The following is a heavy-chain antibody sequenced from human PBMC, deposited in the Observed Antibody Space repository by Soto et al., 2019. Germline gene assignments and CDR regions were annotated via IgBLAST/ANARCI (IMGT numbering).Heavy chain of an antibody. Sequence: QVQLQESGPGLVKPSQTLSLTCTVSGGSISSGGYYWSWIRQHPGKGLEWIGYIFYSGSTYYNPSPKSRVTISVDTSKNQGARKLRSVTAADTAVDYCARDGGYGSGSLYWGQGTLVTVSS. CDR1: GGSISSGGYY. D-gene: IGHD3-10*01. V-gene: IGHV4-31*03. CDR3: ARDGGYGSGSLY. CDR2: IFYSGST. J-gene: IGHJ4*02.